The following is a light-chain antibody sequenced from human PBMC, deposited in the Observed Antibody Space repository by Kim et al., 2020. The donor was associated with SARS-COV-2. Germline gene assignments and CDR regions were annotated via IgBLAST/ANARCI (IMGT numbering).Light chain of an antibody. CDR1: QSVSSSY. CDR3: QKYGSSPQFT. CDR2: GAS. V-gene: IGKV3-20*01. Sequence: EIVLTQSPGTLSLSPGERATLSCRASQSVSSSYLAWYQQKPGQAPRLLIYGASSRATGIPDRFSGSGSGTDFTLTISRLEPEDFAVYYGQKYGSSPQFTLGPGTKVDIK. J-gene: IGKJ3*01.